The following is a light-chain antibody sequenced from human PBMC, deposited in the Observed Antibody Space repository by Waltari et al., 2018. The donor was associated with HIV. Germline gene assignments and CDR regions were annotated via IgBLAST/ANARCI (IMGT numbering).Light chain of an antibody. Sequence: ETVFTQSPATLSVSPGERATLSCRASESISPFLSWYKQKPGQAPKVPIPDASNRATGVPARFSGSGSGTDFTLTITSLEPEDVAVYYCQQRSNWPHTFGQGTKLEI. CDR3: QQRSNWPHT. CDR1: ESISPF. V-gene: IGKV3-11*01. CDR2: DAS. J-gene: IGKJ2*01.